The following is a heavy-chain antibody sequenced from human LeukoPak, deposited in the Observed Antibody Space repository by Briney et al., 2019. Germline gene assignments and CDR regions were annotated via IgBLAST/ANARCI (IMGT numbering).Heavy chain of an antibody. CDR1: GYTFTSYG. CDR2: ISAYNGNT. V-gene: IGHV1-18*01. CDR3: ARVKGMVVFPAAMAP. D-gene: IGHD2-2*01. Sequence: ASVKVSCKASGYTFTSYGISWVRQAPGQGLEWMGWISAYNGNTNYAQKLQGRVTMTTDTSTSTAYMELRSLRSDDTAVYYCARVKGMVVFPAAMAPWGQGTLVTVSS. J-gene: IGHJ5*02.